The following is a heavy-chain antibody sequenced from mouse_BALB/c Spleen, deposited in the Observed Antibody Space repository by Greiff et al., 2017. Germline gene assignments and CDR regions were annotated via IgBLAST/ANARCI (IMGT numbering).Heavy chain of an antibody. Sequence: EVMLVESGPSLVKPSQTLSLTCSVTGDSITSGYWNWIRKFPGNKLEYMGYISYSGSTYYNPSLKSRISITRDTSKNQYYLQLNSVTTEDTATYYCASWLRSFYYYAMDYWGQGTSVTVSS. CDR2: ISYSGST. D-gene: IGHD2-2*01. CDR3: ASWLRSFYYYAMDY. CDR1: GDSITSGY. V-gene: IGHV3-8*02. J-gene: IGHJ4*01.